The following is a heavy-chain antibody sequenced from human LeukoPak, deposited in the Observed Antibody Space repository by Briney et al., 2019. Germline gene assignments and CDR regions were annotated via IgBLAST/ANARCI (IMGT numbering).Heavy chain of an antibody. Sequence: GGSLRLSCAASGFTFSSYSMNWVRQAPGKGLEWVSSISSSSSYIYYADSVKGRFTISRDNSKNTLYLQMNSLRAEDTAVYYCAKSGVDVATAITYWGQGTLVTVSS. CDR1: GFTFSSYS. CDR2: ISSSSSYI. J-gene: IGHJ4*02. CDR3: AKSGVDVATAITY. D-gene: IGHD2-21*02. V-gene: IGHV3-21*01.